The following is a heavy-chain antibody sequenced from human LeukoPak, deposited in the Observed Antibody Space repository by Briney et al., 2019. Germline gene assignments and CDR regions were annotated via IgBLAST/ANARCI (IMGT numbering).Heavy chain of an antibody. CDR1: GFTFADHA. V-gene: IGHV3-43*02. J-gene: IGHJ4*02. Sequence: PGGSLRLSCAASGFTFADHAMHWVRQAPGKGLEWVSIISGDGGSTYYADSVQGRFTISRDNSKDSLYLQMNSLRTEDTAFYYCAKDRYCFSTSCYAPFDHWGQGTLVTVSS. CDR3: AKDRYCFSTSCYAPFDH. CDR2: ISGDGGST. D-gene: IGHD2-2*01.